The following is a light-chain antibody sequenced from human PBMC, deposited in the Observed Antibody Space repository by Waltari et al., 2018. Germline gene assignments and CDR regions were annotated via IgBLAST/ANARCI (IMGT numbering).Light chain of an antibody. Sequence: QSALTQPRSVSGSPGQSVTIPCPGTSRDVGGSPYVSWFQQHPGKVPKLLIYDVSERPSDVPDRFSGSKSANTASLTISGLQTEDEADYYCCSFAGSYTFVFGTGTRVTVL. J-gene: IGLJ1*01. CDR1: SRDVGGSPY. CDR2: DVS. CDR3: CSFAGSYTFV. V-gene: IGLV2-11*01.